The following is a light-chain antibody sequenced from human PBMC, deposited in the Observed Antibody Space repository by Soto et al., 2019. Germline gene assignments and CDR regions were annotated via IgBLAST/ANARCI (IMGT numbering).Light chain of an antibody. Sequence: QSVLTQPPSASGSPGQSVTISCTGTSSDVGGYNYVSWYQQHPGKAPKLMIYEVSKRPSGVPDRFSGSKSGITASLTVSGLQAEDEADYYCSSYAGSNNLVFGGGTKLNRP. CDR3: SSYAGSNNLV. V-gene: IGLV2-8*01. J-gene: IGLJ2*01. CDR1: SSDVGGYNY. CDR2: EVS.